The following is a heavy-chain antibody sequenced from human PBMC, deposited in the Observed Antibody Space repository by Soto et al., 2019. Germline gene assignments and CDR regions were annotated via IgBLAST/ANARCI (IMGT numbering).Heavy chain of an antibody. CDR1: GGSISNGGYY. Sequence: SETLSLTCTVSGGSISNGGYYWSWIRQHPGKGLEWIGYIYYSGSTYYNPSLKSRLTISVDTSKNQFSLKLSSVTAADTAVYYCARGVKLRLGPSLYYFDYWGQGTLVTVSS. CDR3: ARGVKLRLGPSLYYFDY. CDR2: IYYSGST. V-gene: IGHV4-31*03. D-gene: IGHD3-16*01. J-gene: IGHJ4*02.